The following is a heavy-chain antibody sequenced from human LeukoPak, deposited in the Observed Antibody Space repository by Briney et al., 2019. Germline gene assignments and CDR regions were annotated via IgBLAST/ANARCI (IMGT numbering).Heavy chain of an antibody. D-gene: IGHD5-18*01. CDR1: EFSVGSNY. V-gene: IGHV3-53*01. CDR3: AKGSESGYSYGYSYYYYMDV. J-gene: IGHJ6*03. CDR2: IYSGGST. Sequence: GGSLRLSCAASEFSVGSNYMTWVRQAPGKGLEWVSLIYSGGSTYYADSVKGRFTISRDNSKNTLYLQMNSLRAEDTAVYYCAKGSESGYSYGYSYYYYMDVWGKGTTVTVSS.